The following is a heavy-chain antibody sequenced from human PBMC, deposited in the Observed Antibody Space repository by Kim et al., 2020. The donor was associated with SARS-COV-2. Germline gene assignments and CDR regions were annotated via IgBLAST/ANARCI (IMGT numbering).Heavy chain of an antibody. CDR3: AREVDLVGATTEDY. V-gene: IGHV4-34*01. J-gene: IGHJ4*02. Sequence: SETLSLTCAVYGGSFSGYYWSWIRQPPGKGLEWIGEINHSGSTNYNPSLKSRVTISVDTSKNQFSLKLSSVTAADTAVYYCAREVDLVGATTEDYWGQGTLVTVSS. CDR1: GGSFSGYY. D-gene: IGHD1-26*01. CDR2: INHSGST.